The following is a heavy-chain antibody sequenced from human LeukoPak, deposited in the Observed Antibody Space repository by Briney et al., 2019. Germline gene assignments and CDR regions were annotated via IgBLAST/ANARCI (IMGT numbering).Heavy chain of an antibody. CDR3: ARVTRDILTGSNWFDP. CDR2: ISSSGSVK. D-gene: IGHD3-9*01. V-gene: IGHV3-48*04. Sequence: GGSLRLSCAASGFTFSSYNMNWVRQAPGKGLEWVSDISSSGSVKFYADSVKGRFTISRDNAKNSLHLQMNSLRAEDTAVYYCARVTRDILTGSNWFDPWGQGTLVTVSS. CDR1: GFTFSSYN. J-gene: IGHJ5*02.